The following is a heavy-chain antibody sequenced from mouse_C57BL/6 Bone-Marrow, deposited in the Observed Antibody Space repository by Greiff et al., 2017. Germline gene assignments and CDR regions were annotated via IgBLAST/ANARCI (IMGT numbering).Heavy chain of an antibody. J-gene: IGHJ4*01. V-gene: IGHV6-6*01. CDR1: GFTFSDAW. CDR3: TRPITTVVATRVYYYAMDY. Sequence: EVQRVESGGGLVQPGGSMKLSCAASGFTFSDAWMDWVRQSPEKGLEWVAEIRNKANNHATYYAESVKGRFTISRDDSKSSVYLQMNSLRAEDTGIYYCTRPITTVVATRVYYYAMDYWGQGTSVTVSS. D-gene: IGHD1-1*01. CDR2: IRNKANNHAT.